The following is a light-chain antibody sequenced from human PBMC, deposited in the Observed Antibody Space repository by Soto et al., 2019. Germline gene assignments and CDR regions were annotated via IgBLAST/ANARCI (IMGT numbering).Light chain of an antibody. CDR3: QQTYNVPQT. J-gene: IGKJ1*01. CDR1: QTIRTY. V-gene: IGKV1-39*01. Sequence: DLQMTQFPSSLSASVGDRVTITCRASQTIRTYLNWFQQKPGKAPELLIYAASSLQSGVPARFSGSVSGAEFTLTISSLQPEDTATYYCQQTYNVPQTYGQGTNVEIK. CDR2: AAS.